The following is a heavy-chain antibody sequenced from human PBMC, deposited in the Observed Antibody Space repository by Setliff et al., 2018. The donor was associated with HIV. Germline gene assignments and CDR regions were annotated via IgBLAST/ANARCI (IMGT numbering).Heavy chain of an antibody. V-gene: IGHV4-38-2*01. CDR3: TRGPLPRADY. CDR2: IYQSGSI. CDR1: GYSINSGFS. J-gene: IGHJ4*02. Sequence: SETLSLTCAASGYSINSGFSRAWIRQPPGQGPQWIGSIYQSGSIYYNPSLQSRVTISVDTSKNQFSLKLSSVTAADTAVYYCTRGPLPRADYWGQGTLVTVSS.